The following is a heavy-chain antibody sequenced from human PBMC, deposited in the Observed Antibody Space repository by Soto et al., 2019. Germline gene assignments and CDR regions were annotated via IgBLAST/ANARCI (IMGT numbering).Heavy chain of an antibody. D-gene: IGHD6-13*01. V-gene: IGHV1-2*04. Sequence: ASLRVDCKASGYTFTVYYMHWVRQAPGQGLEWMGWINPNSGGTNYAQKFQGWVTMTRDTSISTAYMELSSLRSEDTAVYYCAIEAAGTPYYYSCMYGWAHGTTVTVSS. J-gene: IGHJ6*02. CDR2: INPNSGGT. CDR3: AIEAAGTPYYYSCMYG. CDR1: GYTFTVYY.